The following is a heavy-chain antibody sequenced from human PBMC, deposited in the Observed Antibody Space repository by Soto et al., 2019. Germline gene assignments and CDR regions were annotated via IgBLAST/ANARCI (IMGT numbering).Heavy chain of an antibody. V-gene: IGHV1-18*01. CDR1: GYTFTSYG. D-gene: IGHD3-10*01. CDR2: TSAYNGNT. CDR3: ARDGAITMVRGVSPPIYYYYGMDV. J-gene: IGHJ6*02. Sequence: ASVKVSCKASGYTFTSYGISWVRQAPGQGLEWMGWTSAYNGNTNYAQKLQGRVTMTTDTSTSTAYMELRSLRSDDTAVYYCARDGAITMVRGVSPPIYYYYGMDVWGQGTTVTVSS.